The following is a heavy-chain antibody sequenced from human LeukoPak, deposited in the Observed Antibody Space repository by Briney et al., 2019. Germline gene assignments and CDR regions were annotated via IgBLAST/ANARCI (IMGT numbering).Heavy chain of an antibody. CDR3: AREDCSGGSCYIDY. V-gene: IGHV3-33*01. J-gene: IGHJ4*02. CDR2: IWYDGSNK. CDR1: GYTFSGYG. D-gene: IGHD2-15*01. Sequence: GGSLRLSCAASGYTFSGYGMHWVRQAPGKGLEWVAVIWYDGSNKYYADSVKGRFTISRDNSKNTLYLQMNSLRAEDTAVYYCAREDCSGGSCYIDYWGQGTLVTVSS.